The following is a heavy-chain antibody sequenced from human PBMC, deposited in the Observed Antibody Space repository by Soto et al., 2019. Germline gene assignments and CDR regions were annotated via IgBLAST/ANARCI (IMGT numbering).Heavy chain of an antibody. Sequence: PGGSLRLSCAASGFTFDDYAMHWVRQAPGKGLEWVSGISWNSGSIGYADSVKGRFTISRDNAKNSLYLQMNSLRAEDTALYYCAKDSFPNLYGSGSDWFDPWGQGTLVTVSS. D-gene: IGHD3-10*01. CDR1: GFTFDDYA. J-gene: IGHJ5*02. V-gene: IGHV3-9*01. CDR3: AKDSFPNLYGSGSDWFDP. CDR2: ISWNSGSI.